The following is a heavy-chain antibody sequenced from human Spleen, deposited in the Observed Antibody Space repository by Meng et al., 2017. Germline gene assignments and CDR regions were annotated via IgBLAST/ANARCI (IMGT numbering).Heavy chain of an antibody. CDR2: IKQDGSEK. Sequence: GESLKISCAASGFTFGNYWMSWVRQAPGKGLEWVANIKQDGSEKYYVDSVKGRFTISRDNAKNSLYLQMNSLRAEDTAVYYCARDGAYYDSSGYYDLPLFDYWGQGTLVTVSS. CDR1: GFTFGNYW. D-gene: IGHD3-22*01. V-gene: IGHV3-7*01. J-gene: IGHJ4*02. CDR3: ARDGAYYDSSGYYDLPLFDY.